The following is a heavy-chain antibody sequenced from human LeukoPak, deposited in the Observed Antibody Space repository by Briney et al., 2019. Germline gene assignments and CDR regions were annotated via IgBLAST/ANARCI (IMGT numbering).Heavy chain of an antibody. CDR1: GFTFKHAF. D-gene: IGHD3-16*02. CDR2: IKSKSDGEVT. V-gene: IGHV3-15*01. Sequence: GGSLRLSCAASGFTFKHAFLSWVRQAPGKGLGWVARIKSKSDGEVTDYAAPVKGRFVISRDDSNSTVYLQMNSLKTEDTAVYFCTTDPVSFEGIIAPFDYWGQGTLVTVSS. CDR3: TTDPVSFEGIIAPFDY. J-gene: IGHJ4*02.